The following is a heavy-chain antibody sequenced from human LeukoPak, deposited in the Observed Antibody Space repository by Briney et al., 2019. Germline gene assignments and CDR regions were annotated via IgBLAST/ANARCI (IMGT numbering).Heavy chain of an antibody. CDR2: IYYSGTT. J-gene: IGHJ4*02. V-gene: IGHV4-39*01. CDR1: GGSITSRSFY. D-gene: IGHD2-8*02. CDR3: ARHAWVGRTGFDY. Sequence: PSETLSLTCIVSGGSITSRSFYWGWIRQPPGKRLEWIGSIYYSGTTHYNPSLKSRATLSVDTSKNQFSLNLSSVTAPDTAVYYCARHAWVGRTGFDYWGRGTLVTVSS.